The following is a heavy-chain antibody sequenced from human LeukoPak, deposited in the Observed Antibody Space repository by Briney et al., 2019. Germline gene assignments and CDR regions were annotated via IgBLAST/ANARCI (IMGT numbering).Heavy chain of an antibody. Sequence: ASVKVSCKASGGTFSSYAISWVRQAPGQGLEWMGGIIPIFGTANYAQKFQGRVTITADESTSTAYMELSSLRSEDTAVYYCARGPSDCSSTSCYSYYYYYYGMDVWGQGTTVTVSS. J-gene: IGHJ6*02. CDR3: ARGPSDCSSTSCYSYYYYYYGMDV. CDR1: GGTFSSYA. CDR2: IIPIFGTA. D-gene: IGHD2-2*01. V-gene: IGHV1-69*13.